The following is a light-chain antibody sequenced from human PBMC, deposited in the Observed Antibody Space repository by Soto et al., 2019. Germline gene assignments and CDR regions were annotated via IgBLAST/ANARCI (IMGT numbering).Light chain of an antibody. CDR2: DAS. V-gene: IGKV3-20*01. CDR1: QSVSNTY. CDR3: QQYGRSPGLFT. Sequence: EIVLTQSPGTLSLSPGERATLSCRASQSVSNTYLAWYQQKPGQAPRLLIYDASSRATGIPDRFSGSGSGTDFTLTTSRLEPEDFAVYYCQQYGRSPGLFTFGPRTKSGYQT. J-gene: IGKJ3*01.